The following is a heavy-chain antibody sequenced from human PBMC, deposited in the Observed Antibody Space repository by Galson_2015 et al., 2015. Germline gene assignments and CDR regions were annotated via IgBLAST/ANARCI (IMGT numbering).Heavy chain of an antibody. J-gene: IGHJ4*02. CDR2: IYYSGST. D-gene: IGHD5-12*01. V-gene: IGHV4-39*07. Sequence: ETLSLTCTVSGGSISSSSYYWGWIRQPPGKGLEWIGSIYYSGSTYYNPSLKSRVTISVDTSKNQFSLKLSSVTAADTAVYYCAPLGGYALDYWGQGTLVTVSS. CDR3: APLGGYALDY. CDR1: GGSISSSSYY.